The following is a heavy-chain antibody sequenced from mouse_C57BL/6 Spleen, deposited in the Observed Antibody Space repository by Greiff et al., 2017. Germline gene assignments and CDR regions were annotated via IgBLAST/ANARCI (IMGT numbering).Heavy chain of an antibody. V-gene: IGHV1-50*01. CDR3: ARYYDYDRYFDV. D-gene: IGHD2-4*01. J-gene: IGHJ1*03. CDR1: GYTFTSYW. Sequence: QVQLQQPGAELVKPGASVKLSCKASGYTFTSYWMQWVKQRPGQGLEWIGEIDPSDSYTNYNQKFKGKATLTVDTSSSTAYMQLSSLTSEDSAVYYCARYYDYDRYFDVWGTGTTGTVSS. CDR2: IDPSDSYT.